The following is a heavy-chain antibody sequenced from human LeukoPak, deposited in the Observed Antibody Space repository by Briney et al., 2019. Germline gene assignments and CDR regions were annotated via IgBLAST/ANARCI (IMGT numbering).Heavy chain of an antibody. D-gene: IGHD5/OR15-5a*01. J-gene: IGHJ4*02. V-gene: IGHV3-11*06. CDR2: ISSSSSYT. Sequence: GGSLRLSCAASGFTFSDYYMSWIRQAPGKGLEWVSYISSSSSYTNYADSVKGRITISRDNAKNSLYLQMNSLRAEDTAVYYCARPSSLSTVTVGYWGQGTLVTVSS. CDR3: ARPSSLSTVTVGY. CDR1: GFTFSDYY.